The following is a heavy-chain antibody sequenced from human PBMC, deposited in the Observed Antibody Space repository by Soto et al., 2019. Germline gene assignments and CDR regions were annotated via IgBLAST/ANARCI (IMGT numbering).Heavy chain of an antibody. J-gene: IGHJ4*02. CDR1: GGSISRSAYY. V-gene: IGHV4-31*03. D-gene: IGHD5-18*01. CDR2: ISHSGST. Sequence: QVQLQESGPGLVKPSQTLSLTCTVSGGSISRSAYYWSWIRQHPGKGLEWIGYISHSGSTYYNPSLKSRVIISVDTSKNQFSLSLTSVTAADTAVYSCAREYTYGSNFFDCWGQGALVTVSS. CDR3: AREYTYGSNFFDC.